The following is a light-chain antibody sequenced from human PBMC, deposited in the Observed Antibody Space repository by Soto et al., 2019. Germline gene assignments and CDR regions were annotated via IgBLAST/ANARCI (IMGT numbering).Light chain of an antibody. CDR2: GAS. CDR3: QQYGSSPWT. V-gene: IGKV3-20*01. Sequence: EIVLTQSPGTLSLSPWERATLSCRASQSVSSSYLAWYQQKPGQAPRPLIYGASSRAIGIPDRFSGSGSGTDFTLTISRLEPEDFAVYYCQQYGSSPWTFGQGTKV. J-gene: IGKJ1*01. CDR1: QSVSSSY.